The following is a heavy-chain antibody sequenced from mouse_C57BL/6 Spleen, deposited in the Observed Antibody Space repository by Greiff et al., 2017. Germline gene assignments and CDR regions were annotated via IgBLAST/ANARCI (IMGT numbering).Heavy chain of an antibody. CDR1: GFTFSNYW. D-gene: IGHD1-1*01. V-gene: IGHV6-3*01. Sequence: EVQRVESGGGLVQPGGSMKLSCVASGFTFSNYWMNWVRQSPEKGLEWVAQIRLKSDIYATHYAESVKGRFTISRDDSKSSVYLQMNNLRAEDTVIYYCTGFFITTVYFDDWGQGTTLTVSS. CDR2: IRLKSDIYAT. CDR3: TGFFITTVYFDD. J-gene: IGHJ2*01.